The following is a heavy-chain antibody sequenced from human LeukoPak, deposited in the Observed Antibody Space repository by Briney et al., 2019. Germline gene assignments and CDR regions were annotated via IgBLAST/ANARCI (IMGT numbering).Heavy chain of an antibody. CDR3: ARDLVGAKNYYYYGMDV. Sequence: GASVKVSCKASGYTFTSYAMHWVRQAPRQRLEWMGWINAGNGNTKYSQKFQGRVTITRDTSASTAYMELSSLRSEDTAVYYCARDLVGAKNYYYYGMDVWGKGTTVTVSS. CDR1: GYTFTSYA. J-gene: IGHJ6*04. D-gene: IGHD1-26*01. CDR2: INAGNGNT. V-gene: IGHV1-3*01.